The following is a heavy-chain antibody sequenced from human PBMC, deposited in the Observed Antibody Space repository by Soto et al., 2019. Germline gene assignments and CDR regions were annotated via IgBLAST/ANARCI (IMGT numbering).Heavy chain of an antibody. D-gene: IGHD2-2*01. CDR3: ARPVNYSYCYMDV. J-gene: IGHJ6*03. CDR1: GGSISSYY. CDR2: INYSGST. Sequence: SETLSLTCTVSGGSISSYYWSWIRQPPGKGLEWIGSINYSGSTYYSPSLKSRVTISADTSKNQFSLKLSSVTAADTAVYYCARPVNYSYCYMDVWGKGTTVTVSS. V-gene: IGHV4-59*05.